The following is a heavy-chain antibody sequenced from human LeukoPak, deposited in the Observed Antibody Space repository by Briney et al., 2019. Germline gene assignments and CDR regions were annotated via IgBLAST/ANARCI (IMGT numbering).Heavy chain of an antibody. J-gene: IGHJ4*02. CDR3: ARGDYYDSSGYYDIIDY. Sequence: GGSLRLSCAPSGFTFYTYWMHWVRQVPGKGLVWVSRISSDGSSTNYADSVKGRFTISRDNAKNTLYLQMNSLRAEDTAVYYCARGDYYDSSGYYDIIDYWGQGILVTVSS. CDR1: GFTFYTYW. D-gene: IGHD3-22*01. V-gene: IGHV3-74*01. CDR2: ISSDGSST.